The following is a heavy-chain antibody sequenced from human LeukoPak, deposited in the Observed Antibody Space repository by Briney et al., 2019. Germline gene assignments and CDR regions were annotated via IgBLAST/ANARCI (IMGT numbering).Heavy chain of an antibody. CDR2: IGGTGTSI. V-gene: IGHV3-21*01. J-gene: IGHJ4*02. Sequence: GGSLRLSCAASGFTFSTYSMNWVRQAPGKGLEWVSSIGGTGTSIYYADSVKGRFTISRDNPKNSLYLQMNSLRAEDTAVYYCARKIAEGFDYWGQGTLVTVSS. CDR3: ARKIAEGFDY. CDR1: GFTFSTYS.